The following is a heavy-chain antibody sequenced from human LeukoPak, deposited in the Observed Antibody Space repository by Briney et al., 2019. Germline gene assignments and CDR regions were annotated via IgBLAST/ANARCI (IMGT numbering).Heavy chain of an antibody. CDR1: GGSISSYY. V-gene: IGHV4-4*07. D-gene: IGHD2-8*02. CDR2: IYTSGST. Sequence: SETLSLTCTVSGGSISSYYWSWIRQPAGKGLEWIGRIYTSGSTNYNPSLKSRVTISVDTSKNQFSLKLSSVTAADTAVYYCARSNGLVVASSQYYFDYWGQGTLVTVSS. CDR3: ARSNGLVVASSQYYFDY. J-gene: IGHJ4*02.